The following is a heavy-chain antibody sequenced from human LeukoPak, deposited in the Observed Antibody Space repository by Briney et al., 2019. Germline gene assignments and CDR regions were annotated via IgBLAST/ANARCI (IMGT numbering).Heavy chain of an antibody. CDR2: MYYSGTT. CDR3: ARLPMAVTPHVDY. Sequence: SETLPLTCTVSGGSITSYYRSWIRQSPGKGLEWIGFMYYSGTTNYNTSLKSRVTISLGMSKNQFSLKLSSVTAADTAVYYCARLPMAVTPHVDYWGQGTLVTVSS. J-gene: IGHJ4*02. V-gene: IGHV4-59*01. D-gene: IGHD2-21*02. CDR1: GGSITSYY.